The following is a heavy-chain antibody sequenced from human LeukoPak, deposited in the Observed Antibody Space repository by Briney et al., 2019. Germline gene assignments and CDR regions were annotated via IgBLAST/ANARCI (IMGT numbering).Heavy chain of an antibody. CDR2: IYYSGST. CDR3: ARHKSQGARIAVAGDFDY. V-gene: IGHV4-59*08. D-gene: IGHD6-19*01. J-gene: IGHJ4*02. CDR1: GGXISSYY. Sequence: SETLSLTCTVSGGXISSYYCSWIRQPPGKGLKWIGYIYYSGSTNYNPSLKSRVTISVDTSKNQFSLKLSSVTAADTAVYYCARHKSQGARIAVAGDFDYWGQGTLVTVSS.